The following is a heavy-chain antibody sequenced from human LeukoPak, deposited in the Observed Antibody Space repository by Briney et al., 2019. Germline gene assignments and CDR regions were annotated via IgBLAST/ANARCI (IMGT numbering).Heavy chain of an antibody. V-gene: IGHV4-39*07. J-gene: IGHJ6*03. CDR3: AREYSSPPLSHAYYYYYMDV. D-gene: IGHD6-13*01. Sequence: SETLSLTCTVSGGSISSSSYYWGWLRQPPGKGLEWIGSIYYSGSTYYNPSPKSRVTISVDTSKNQFSLKLSSVTAADTAVYYCAREYSSPPLSHAYYYYYMDVWGKGTTVTVS. CDR2: IYYSGST. CDR1: GGSISSSSYY.